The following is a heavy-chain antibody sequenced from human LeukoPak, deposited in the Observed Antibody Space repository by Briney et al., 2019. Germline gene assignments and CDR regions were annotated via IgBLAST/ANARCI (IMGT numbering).Heavy chain of an antibody. V-gene: IGHV4-39*01. Sequence: SETLSLTCTVSGGSISSLTYYWGWIRQPPGRGLEWIASIYYSGTTYYSPSLKSRVTISVNRSNTHFSLRLTSVTAADTAFYFCAGYSSGWSSGGGYWGQGTLVTVSS. CDR3: AGYSSGWSSGGGY. D-gene: IGHD6-19*01. CDR1: GGSISSLTYY. CDR2: IYYSGTT. J-gene: IGHJ4*02.